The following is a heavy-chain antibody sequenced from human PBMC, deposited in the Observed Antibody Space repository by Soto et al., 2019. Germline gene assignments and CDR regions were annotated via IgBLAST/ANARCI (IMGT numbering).Heavy chain of an antibody. CDR1: GFIFRNYN. CDR2: ISSNGGST. V-gene: IGHV3-64*07. J-gene: IGHJ5*02. Sequence: EVQLLESGGGLVQPGGSLRLSCVASGFIFRNYNMHWVRQDPGKGLEYVSGISSNGGSTFYADSVKGRFSISRDNSKIPLRLQMGSLRPDDLSIYYYARADYGTFDTWRQGTLVAVSS. CDR3: ARADYGTFDT. D-gene: IGHD4-17*01.